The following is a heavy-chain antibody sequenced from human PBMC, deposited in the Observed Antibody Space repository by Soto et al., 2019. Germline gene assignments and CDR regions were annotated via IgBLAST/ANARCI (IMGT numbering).Heavy chain of an antibody. Sequence: GGSLRLSCAASGFTFSSYGMHWVRQAPGKGLEWVAVIWYDGSNKYYADSVKGRFTISRDNSKNTLYLQMNSLRAEDTAVYYCARGTDIVVVPAAIDYWGQGTLVTVSS. CDR2: IWYDGSNK. CDR1: GFTFSSYG. V-gene: IGHV3-33*01. J-gene: IGHJ4*02. D-gene: IGHD2-2*01. CDR3: ARGTDIVVVPAAIDY.